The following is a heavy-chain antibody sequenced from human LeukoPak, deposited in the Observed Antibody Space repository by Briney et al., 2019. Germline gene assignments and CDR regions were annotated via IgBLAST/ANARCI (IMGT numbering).Heavy chain of an antibody. CDR1: GVSISSYY. J-gene: IGHJ3*02. CDR3: AGRQHIVVVTATRGSFDM. V-gene: IGHV4-59*01. CDR2: VFNSGRT. Sequence: PSETLSLTCTVSGVSISSYYWSWIRQPPGKGLEWIGYVFNSGRTNYNPSLRSRVTMSVDTSKNQFSLKLSSLAAADTAVYYCAGRQHIVVVTATRGSFDMWGQGTMLSLSS. D-gene: IGHD2-21*02.